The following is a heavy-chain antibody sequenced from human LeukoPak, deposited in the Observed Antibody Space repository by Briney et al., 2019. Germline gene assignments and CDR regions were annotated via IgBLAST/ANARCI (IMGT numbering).Heavy chain of an antibody. CDR3: ASGPGEWFGELVDY. Sequence: ASVKVSCKASGYTFTGYYMHGVRRAPGQGLGWMGWINHNSVGTNSAQKFQGRVTMTRDPSISTAYMELSRLRSDDTAVYYCASGPGEWFGELVDYWGQGTLVTVSS. CDR2: INHNSVGT. CDR1: GYTFTGYY. J-gene: IGHJ4*02. V-gene: IGHV1-2*02. D-gene: IGHD3-10*01.